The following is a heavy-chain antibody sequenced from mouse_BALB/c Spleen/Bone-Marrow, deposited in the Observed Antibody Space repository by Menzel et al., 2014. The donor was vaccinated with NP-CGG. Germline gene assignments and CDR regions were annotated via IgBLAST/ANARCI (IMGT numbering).Heavy chain of an antibody. CDR2: INPSNGGT. CDR1: GYTFXNYY. J-gene: IGHJ3*01. V-gene: IGHV1S81*02. D-gene: IGHD4-1*01. CDR3: TTLGRFAY. Sequence: QVQLQQPGAELVKPGVSVKLSCKASGYTFXNYYMYWVKQRPGQDLEWIGEINPSNGGTNFNEKFKSKATLTVDKSSSTAYMQLSSLTSEDSAVYYCTTLGRFAYWGQGTLVTVSA.